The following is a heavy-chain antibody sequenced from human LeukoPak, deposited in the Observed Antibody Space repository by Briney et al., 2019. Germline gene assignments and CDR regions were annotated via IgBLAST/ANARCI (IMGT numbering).Heavy chain of an antibody. D-gene: IGHD1-14*01. Sequence: PSETLSLTCTVSGGSISSGGFYWNSIRQLPGTGLEWIGYIYYSGSTYYNPSLKSRVTILVDTSKNQFSLKLSSVTAADTAVYCCARTREPVNWFDPWGQGALVTVSS. CDR2: IYYSGST. CDR1: GGSISSGGFY. CDR3: ARTREPVNWFDP. J-gene: IGHJ5*02. V-gene: IGHV4-31*03.